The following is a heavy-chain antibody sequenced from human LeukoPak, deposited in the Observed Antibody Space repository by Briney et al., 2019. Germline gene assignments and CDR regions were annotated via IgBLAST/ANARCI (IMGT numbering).Heavy chain of an antibody. CDR3: AKDKFTGVGAKNAFDI. Sequence: PGGSLRLSCAASGFTFSTYAMSWVRQAPGKGLEWVSGISASGSSTYYTDSVKGRFTISRDNSKNTLYLQLNSLRAEDTAVYYCAKDKFTGVGAKNAFDIWGQGTMVTVSS. CDR1: GFTFSTYA. V-gene: IGHV3-23*01. CDR2: ISASGSST. D-gene: IGHD1-26*01. J-gene: IGHJ3*02.